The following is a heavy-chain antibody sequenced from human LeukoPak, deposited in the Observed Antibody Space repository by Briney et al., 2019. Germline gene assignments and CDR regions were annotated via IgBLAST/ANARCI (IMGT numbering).Heavy chain of an antibody. D-gene: IGHD6-19*01. CDR2: IKQDGSEK. J-gene: IGHJ3*02. Sequence: GGSLRLSCAASGFTFSSYWMSWVRQAPGKGLEWVANIKQDGSEKYYVDSVKGRFTISRDNAKNSLYLQMNSLRAEDTAVYYCARDSGIAVAGTAANDAFDIWGQGTMVTVSS. CDR1: GFTFSSYW. CDR3: ARDSGIAVAGTAANDAFDI. V-gene: IGHV3-7*01.